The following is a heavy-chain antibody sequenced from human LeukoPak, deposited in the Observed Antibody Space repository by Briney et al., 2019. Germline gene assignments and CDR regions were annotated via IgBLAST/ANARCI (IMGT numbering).Heavy chain of an antibody. J-gene: IGHJ4*02. V-gene: IGHV5-51*01. CDR1: GYSFTSYW. D-gene: IGHD5-18*01. Sequence: GESLKISCEASGYSFTSYWIGWVRQMPGEGLEWMGIIDPSDSETRYTPSFQGQVTISVDKSLTTAYLQWNSLRASDTAMYYCARQTAMGRSGDYWGQGTLVTVSS. CDR3: ARQTAMGRSGDY. CDR2: IDPSDSET.